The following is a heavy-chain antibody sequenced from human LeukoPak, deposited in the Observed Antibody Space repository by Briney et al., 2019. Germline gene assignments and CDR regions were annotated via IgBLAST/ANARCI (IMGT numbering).Heavy chain of an antibody. Sequence: SVKVSCKASGYTFTSYGISWVRQAPGQGLEWMGWISAYNGNTNYAQKLQGRVTMTTDTSTSTAYMELRSLRSDDTAVYYCARFTMVRGVLNWFDPWGQGTLVTVSS. CDR1: GYTFTSYG. CDR2: ISAYNGNT. D-gene: IGHD3-10*01. J-gene: IGHJ5*02. V-gene: IGHV1-18*01. CDR3: ARFTMVRGVLNWFDP.